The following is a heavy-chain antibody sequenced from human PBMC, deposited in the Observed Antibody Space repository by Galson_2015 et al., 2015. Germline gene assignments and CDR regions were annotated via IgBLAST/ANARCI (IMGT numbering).Heavy chain of an antibody. Sequence: CAISGDSVSSRSAAWNWIRQSPSRGLEWLGWTYYRSKWYNDYAEPVKGRITINPDTSKNQFSLHLNSAAPEDTAVYYCSRTYWHSVGSTKYQNSMGVWGQGTTVTVS. CDR1: GDSVSSRSAA. CDR2: TYYRSKWYN. D-gene: IGHD2-2*01. J-gene: IGHJ6*02. CDR3: SRTYWHSVGSTKYQNSMGV. V-gene: IGHV6-1*01.